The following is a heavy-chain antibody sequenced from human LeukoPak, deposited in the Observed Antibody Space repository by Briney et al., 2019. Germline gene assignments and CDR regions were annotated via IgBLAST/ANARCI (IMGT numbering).Heavy chain of an antibody. CDR2: IYYSGST. Sequence: SETLSLTCTVSGGSISSGGYYWSWIRQPPGKGLEWIGYIYYSGSTYYNPSLKSRVTISVDTSKNQFSLKLSSVTAADTAVYYCARDKGGTYYYDSSGLHDAFDIWGQGTMVTVSS. V-gene: IGHV4-30-4*08. CDR1: GGSISSGGYY. CDR3: ARDKGGTYYYDSSGLHDAFDI. D-gene: IGHD3-22*01. J-gene: IGHJ3*02.